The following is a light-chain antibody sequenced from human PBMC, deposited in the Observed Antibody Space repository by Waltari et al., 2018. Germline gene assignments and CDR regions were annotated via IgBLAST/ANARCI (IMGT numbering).Light chain of an antibody. V-gene: IGLV2-23*02. CDR1: SSDVGSYNL. J-gene: IGLJ2*01. CDR3: CSYAGSSTLV. Sequence: QSALTQPASVSGSPGQSITISCTGTSSDVGSYNLVSWYQQHPGKAPKLMIYEVSKRPPGVSNRFAGYKSGNTASLTISALQAEDEAEYYCCSYAGSSTLVFGGGTKLTVL. CDR2: EVS.